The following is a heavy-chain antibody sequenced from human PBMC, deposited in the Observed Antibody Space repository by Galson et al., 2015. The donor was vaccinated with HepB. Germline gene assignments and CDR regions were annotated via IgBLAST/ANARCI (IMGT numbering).Heavy chain of an antibody. CDR2: IDPSDSYT. CDR1: GYSFTSYW. D-gene: IGHD3-22*01. Sequence: QSGAEVKKPGESLRISCKGSGYSFTSYWISWVRQMPGKGLEWMGRIDPSDSYTNYSPSFQGHVTISADKSISTAYLQWSSLKASDTAMYYCARPYYDSSGLYYFDYWGQGTLVTVSS. V-gene: IGHV5-10-1*01. J-gene: IGHJ4*02. CDR3: ARPYYDSSGLYYFDY.